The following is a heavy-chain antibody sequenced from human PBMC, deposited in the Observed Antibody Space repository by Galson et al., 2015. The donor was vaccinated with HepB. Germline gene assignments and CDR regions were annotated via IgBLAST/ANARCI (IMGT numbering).Heavy chain of an antibody. J-gene: IGHJ4*02. CDR3: VRYSGYDYFFDY. CDR2: ISTSSTDI. CDR1: GFSLSRYS. Sequence: SLRLSCAASGFSLSRYSMHWVRQAPGKGPEWVSSISTSSTDIYYADSVKGRFTISRDDAKNSLFLQMSSLRADDAAVYYCVRYSGYDYFFDYWGQGTQVTVSS. V-gene: IGHV3-21*01. D-gene: IGHD5-12*01.